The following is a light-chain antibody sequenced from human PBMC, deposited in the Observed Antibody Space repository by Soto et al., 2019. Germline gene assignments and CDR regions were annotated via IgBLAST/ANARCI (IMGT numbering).Light chain of an antibody. CDR3: SSYTSSSSSV. CDR2: DVS. V-gene: IGLV2-14*01. Sequence: QSALIQPASVSGSPRRSITISCTGTSSDVGGYNYVSWYQQHPGKAPKLMIYDVSNRPSGVSNRFSGSKSGNTASLTISGLQAEDEADYYCSSYTSSSSSVFGTGTKVTFL. CDR1: SSDVGGYNY. J-gene: IGLJ1*01.